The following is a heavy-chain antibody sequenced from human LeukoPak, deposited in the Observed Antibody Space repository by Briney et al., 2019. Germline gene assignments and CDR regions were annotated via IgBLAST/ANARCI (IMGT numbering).Heavy chain of an antibody. CDR1: GGSLSSHY. V-gene: IGHV4-59*11. CDR2: ISNSGST. J-gene: IGHJ6*03. Sequence: PSETLSLTCTVSGGSLSSHYWTWIRQSPVKGLEWIGDISNSGSTSYNPSLKRRVTISIDTPKNQFSLKLSSVTAADTAVYYCGRDALVGYFSYYYMDVWGKGTTVTVSS. CDR3: GRDALVGYFSYYYMDV. D-gene: IGHD2-15*01.